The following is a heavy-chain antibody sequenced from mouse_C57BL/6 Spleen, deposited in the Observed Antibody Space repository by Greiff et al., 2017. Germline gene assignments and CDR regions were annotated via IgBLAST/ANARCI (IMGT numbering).Heavy chain of an antibody. CDR1: GCTFTSYW. Sequence: QVQLQQPGAELVKPGASVKLSCKASGCTFTSYWMQWVKQRPGQGLEWIGEIDPSDSYTNYNQKFKGKATLTVDTSSSTAYMQLSSLTSEDSAVYYCARGGLRIHAMDYWGQGTSVTVSS. CDR3: ARGGLRIHAMDY. CDR2: IDPSDSYT. J-gene: IGHJ4*01. V-gene: IGHV1-50*01. D-gene: IGHD2-2*01.